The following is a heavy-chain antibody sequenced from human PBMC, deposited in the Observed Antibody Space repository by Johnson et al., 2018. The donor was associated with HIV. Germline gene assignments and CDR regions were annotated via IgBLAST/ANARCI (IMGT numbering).Heavy chain of an antibody. CDR3: AKPQPPIVVVTATVEGEAFDI. CDR2: ISYDGSNK. V-gene: IGHV3-30-3*02. Sequence: QVQLVESGGGVVQPGRSLRLSCAASGFTFSSYAMHWVRQAPGKGLEWVEVISYDGSNKYYADSVKGRFTISRDNSKNTLYLQMNSLRAEDTAVYYCAKPQPPIVVVTATVEGEAFDIWGQGTMVTVSS. CDR1: GFTFSSYA. J-gene: IGHJ3*02. D-gene: IGHD2-21*02.